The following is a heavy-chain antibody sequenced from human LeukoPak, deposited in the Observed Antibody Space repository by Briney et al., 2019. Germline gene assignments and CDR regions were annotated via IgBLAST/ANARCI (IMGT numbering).Heavy chain of an antibody. CDR2: ISYDGCNK. Sequence: GGSLRLSCAASGFTFSSYGMHWVRQAPGKGLEWVAVISYDGCNKYYADSVKGRFTISRDNSKNTLYLQMNSLRAEDTAVYYCAKVEDIVVVVAAFDYWGQGTLVTVSS. J-gene: IGHJ4*02. D-gene: IGHD2-15*01. CDR1: GFTFSSYG. V-gene: IGHV3-30*18. CDR3: AKVEDIVVVVAAFDY.